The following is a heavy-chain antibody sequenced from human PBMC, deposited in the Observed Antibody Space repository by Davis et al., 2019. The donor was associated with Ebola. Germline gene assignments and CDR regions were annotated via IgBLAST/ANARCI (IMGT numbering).Heavy chain of an antibody. Sequence: PGGSLRLSCAASAFTFSNYAMNWVRQAPGKGLEWVSAISGNGLSTDYADSVKGRFTISRDNSKNTLYLQMNNLRGDDTAVYYCAKDPHSGSWYGYWFDPWGQGTLVTVSS. J-gene: IGHJ5*02. V-gene: IGHV3-23*01. D-gene: IGHD6-13*01. CDR3: AKDPHSGSWYGYWFDP. CDR2: ISGNGLST. CDR1: AFTFSNYA.